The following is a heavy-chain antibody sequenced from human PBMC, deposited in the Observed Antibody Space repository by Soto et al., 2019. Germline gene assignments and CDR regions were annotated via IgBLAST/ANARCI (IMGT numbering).Heavy chain of an antibody. J-gene: IGHJ6*02. CDR2: INHSGST. CDR3: AIEGYGDYEDYYGMDV. D-gene: IGHD4-17*01. V-gene: IGHV4-34*01. CDR1: GGSFSGYY. Sequence: SETLSLTCAVYGGSFSGYYWSWIRQPPGKGLEWIGEINHSGSTNYNPPLKSRVTISVDTSKNQFSLKLSSVTAADTAVYYCAIEGYGDYEDYYGMDVWGQGTTVTVSS.